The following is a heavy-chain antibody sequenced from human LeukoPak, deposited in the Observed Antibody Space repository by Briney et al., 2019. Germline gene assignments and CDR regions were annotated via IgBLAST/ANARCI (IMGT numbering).Heavy chain of an antibody. CDR2: ISGSGGST. Sequence: GGSLRLSCAASGFTFSSYAMSWVRQAPGKGLEWVSAISGSGGSTYYADSVKGRFTISRDNSKNTLYLQMNSLRAEDTAVYYCAKDRGRYFDPYYYFDYWGQGTLVTVSS. V-gene: IGHV3-23*01. J-gene: IGHJ4*02. CDR1: GFTFSSYA. CDR3: AKDRGRYFDPYYYFDY. D-gene: IGHD3-9*01.